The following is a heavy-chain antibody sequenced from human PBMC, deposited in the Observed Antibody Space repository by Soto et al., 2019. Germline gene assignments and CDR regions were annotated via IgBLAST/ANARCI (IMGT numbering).Heavy chain of an antibody. J-gene: IGHJ6*02. D-gene: IGHD3-3*01. CDR2: ISSSSTYT. CDR3: AREFWSGSYTDYYGMDV. Sequence: PGGSLRLSCAASGFTFSDYYMSWIRQAPGKGLEWVSYISSSSTYTNYADSVTGRFTISRDNAKKSLYLQMNSLRADDTAVYYCAREFWSGSYTDYYGMDVWGQGTTVTVSS. CDR1: GFTFSDYY. V-gene: IGHV3-11*06.